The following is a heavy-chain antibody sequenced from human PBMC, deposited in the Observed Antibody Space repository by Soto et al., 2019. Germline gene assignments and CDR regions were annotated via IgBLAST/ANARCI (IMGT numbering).Heavy chain of an antibody. J-gene: IGHJ5*01. D-gene: IGHD3-22*01. CDR1: GFTFSYYG. CDR2: ISYDGGNK. V-gene: IGHV3-30*18. Sequence: QVQLVESGGSVVQPGRSLRLSCAASGFTFSYYGMHWVRQAPGKGLEWVAVISYDGGNKYYLDPLKGRFTMSRDNCKNTLYPQMNILRAEDTAVYYCAKNGAHFYDCNGYEWFDSWGQGTLVTVSS. CDR3: AKNGAHFYDCNGYEWFDS.